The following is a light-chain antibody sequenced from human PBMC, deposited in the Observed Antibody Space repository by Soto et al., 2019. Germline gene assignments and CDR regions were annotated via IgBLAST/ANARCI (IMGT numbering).Light chain of an antibody. CDR1: QCLSSW. V-gene: IGKV1-12*01. CDR3: QHTGV. J-gene: IGKJ3*01. CDR2: ATS. Sequence: DIQMTQSPSSVSASVGDRVTITCRASQCLSSWLAWYQQKPGKAPELLIFATSTLQSGVPSGFGGSGSGTDXXXXXXSVQPEDFSTYYCQHTGVFGPGTKVDIK.